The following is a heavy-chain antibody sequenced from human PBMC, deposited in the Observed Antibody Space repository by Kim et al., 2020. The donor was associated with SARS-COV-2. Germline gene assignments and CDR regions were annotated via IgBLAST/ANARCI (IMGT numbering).Heavy chain of an antibody. Sequence: ASVKVSCKASGYTFTGYYMHWVRQAPGQGLEWMGWINPNSGGTNYAQKFQGRVTMTRDTSISTAYMELSRLRSDDTAVYYCARGRYSGGGIAAPLPAYWGQGTLVTVSS. V-gene: IGHV1-2*02. J-gene: IGHJ4*02. CDR3: ARGRYSGGGIAAPLPAY. CDR1: GYTFTGYY. D-gene: IGHD6-6*01. CDR2: INPNSGGT.